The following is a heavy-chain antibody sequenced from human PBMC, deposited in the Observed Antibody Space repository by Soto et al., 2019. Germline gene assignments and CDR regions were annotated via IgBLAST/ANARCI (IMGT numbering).Heavy chain of an antibody. CDR2: ISGSGGST. CDR1: GFTFSSYA. J-gene: IGHJ4*02. CDR3: ASDPYHYDILTGPRPH. Sequence: EVQLLESGGGLVQPGGSLRLSCAASGFTFSSYAMSWVRQAPGKGLEWVSAISGSGGSTYYADSVKGRFTISRDNSKNTLYLQMNSLRAEDTAVYYCASDPYHYDILTGPRPHWGQGTLVTVSS. D-gene: IGHD3-9*01. V-gene: IGHV3-23*01.